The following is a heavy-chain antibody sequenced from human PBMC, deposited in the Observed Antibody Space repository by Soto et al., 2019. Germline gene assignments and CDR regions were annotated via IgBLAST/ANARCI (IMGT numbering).Heavy chain of an antibody. CDR2: ISAYNGNT. D-gene: IGHD6-13*01. CDR3: AIAWYSSSWFGWFDS. V-gene: IGHV1-18*01. J-gene: IGHJ5*01. Sequence: ASVKVSCKASGYTFTSYGISWVRQAPGQGLEWMGWISAYNGNTNYAQKLQGRVTMTTDTSTSTAYMELRSLRSDDTAVYYCAIAWYSSSWFGWFDSWGQGTLVNVSS. CDR1: GYTFTSYG.